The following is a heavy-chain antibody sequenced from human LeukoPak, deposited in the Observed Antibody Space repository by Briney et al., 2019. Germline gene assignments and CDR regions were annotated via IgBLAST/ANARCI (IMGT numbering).Heavy chain of an antibody. CDR1: GFIFSNYW. D-gene: IGHD2-2*01. J-gene: IGHJ4*02. CDR3: ARTSGTKLLRY. CDR2: IKQDGSER. Sequence: SGGSLRLSCAGSGFIFSNYWVTWIRQAPGKGLEWVGNIKQDGSERYYVDSVKGRFTISRDNPRDSAYLQMDNLRAEDTAVYYCARTSGTKLLRYWGQGTLVTVSS. V-gene: IGHV3-7*01.